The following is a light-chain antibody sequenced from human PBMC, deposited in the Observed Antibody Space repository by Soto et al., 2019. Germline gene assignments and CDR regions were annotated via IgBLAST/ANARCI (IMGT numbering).Light chain of an antibody. CDR2: GNS. V-gene: IGLV1-40*01. CDR1: SSNIGAGYD. J-gene: IGLJ2*01. CDR3: QSYDSSLSVS. Sequence: QSVLTQPPSVSGAPGQRVTISCTGSSSNIGAGYDVHWYQQLPGTAPKLLIYGNSNRPSGVPDRFSGSKSGTSAFLAITGLQAEDEADYYCQSYDSSLSVSFGGGTKLTVL.